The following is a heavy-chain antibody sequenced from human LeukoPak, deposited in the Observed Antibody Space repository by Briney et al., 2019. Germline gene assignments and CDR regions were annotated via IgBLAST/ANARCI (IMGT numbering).Heavy chain of an antibody. Sequence: ASVKVSCKASGYTFTGYDMHWVRQAPGQGLEWMGWINPNSGGTNYAQKFQGRVTMTWDTSISTAYMELSRLRSDDTAVYYCAEVYCTNGVCYFDHWGQGTLVTVSS. D-gene: IGHD2-8*01. V-gene: IGHV1-2*02. J-gene: IGHJ4*02. CDR1: GYTFTGYD. CDR2: INPNSGGT. CDR3: AEVYCTNGVCYFDH.